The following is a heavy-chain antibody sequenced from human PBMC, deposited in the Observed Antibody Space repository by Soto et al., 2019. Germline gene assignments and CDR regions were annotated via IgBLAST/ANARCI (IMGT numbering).Heavy chain of an antibody. J-gene: IGHJ6*02. D-gene: IGHD3-10*01. CDR1: GFTFSSYG. Sequence: GGSLRLSCAASGFTFSSYGMHWVRRAPGKGLEWVAVISYDGSNKYYADSVKGRFTISRDNSKNTLYLQMNSLRAEDTAVYYCAKEEPVTMVRGVIITHYYGMDVWGQGTTVTVSS. CDR2: ISYDGSNK. CDR3: AKEEPVTMVRGVIITHYYGMDV. V-gene: IGHV3-30*18.